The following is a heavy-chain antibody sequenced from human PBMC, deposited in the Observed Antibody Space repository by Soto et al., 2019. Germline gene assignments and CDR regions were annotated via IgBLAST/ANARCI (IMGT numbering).Heavy chain of an antibody. CDR2: VYYTGTT. CDR1: GGSIDSYY. D-gene: IGHD3-22*01. V-gene: IGHV4-59*08. J-gene: IGHJ5*02. CDR3: ARLGGYYQSLDT. Sequence: QVQLQESGPGLVKPSETLSLTCTVSGGSIDSYYWTWIRQPPGKGLEWIGYVYYTGTTTYSPSLKSRVTISVDTSMNQISLKLSSVTAADTAFYYCARLGGYYQSLDTWGQGTLDTVSS.